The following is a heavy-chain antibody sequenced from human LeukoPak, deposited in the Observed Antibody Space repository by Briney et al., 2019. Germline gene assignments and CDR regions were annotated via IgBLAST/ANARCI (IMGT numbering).Heavy chain of an antibody. J-gene: IGHJ4*02. CDR3: ASDYGDFLGGGFDY. Sequence: SETLSLTCTVSGGSLSSSSYYWGWIRQPPGTGLEWVGSIYYSGSTYYNPSLKSRVTISVDTSKNQFSLKLSSVTAADTAVYYCASDYGDFLGGGFDYWGQGTLVTVSS. CDR2: IYYSGST. V-gene: IGHV4-39*07. CDR1: GGSLSSSSYY. D-gene: IGHD4-17*01.